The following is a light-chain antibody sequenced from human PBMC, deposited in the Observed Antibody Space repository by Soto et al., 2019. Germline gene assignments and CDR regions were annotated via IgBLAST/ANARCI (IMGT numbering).Light chain of an antibody. CDR2: DVS. Sequence: EVVLTQSPATLSLSPGERASLSCRASHSVNNYVAWYQQRPGQAPRLLIYDVSNRATGIPPRFSGSGSGTDFTLTINSLEPEDFAVYFCQQRNSWPPVFGPGTKIDIK. J-gene: IGKJ3*01. CDR1: HSVNNY. V-gene: IGKV3-11*01. CDR3: QQRNSWPPV.